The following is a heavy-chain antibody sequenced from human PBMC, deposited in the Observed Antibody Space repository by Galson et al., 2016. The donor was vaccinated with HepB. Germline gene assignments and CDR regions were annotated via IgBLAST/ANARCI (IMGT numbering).Heavy chain of an antibody. D-gene: IGHD1-26*01. CDR3: ARDRGVGAISSAFDV. V-gene: IGHV1-46*01. CDR1: GYTFTNYY. CDR2: IHPSSGST. J-gene: IGHJ3*01. Sequence: SVKVSCKASGYTFTNYYIHWVRQAPGQGLEWMGIIHPSSGSTSYAQKFQGRVTMTRDTPTNTAYMELSGLTSDDTAVYYCARDRGVGAISSAFDVWGQGTMVTVSS.